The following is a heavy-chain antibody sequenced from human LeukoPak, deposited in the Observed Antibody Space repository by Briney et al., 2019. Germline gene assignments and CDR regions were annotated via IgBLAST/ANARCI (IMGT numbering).Heavy chain of an antibody. Sequence: GGSLRLSCAASGFTFSSYSMNWVRQAPGKGLEWVSSITSSGRYIYYADSVKGRFTISRDNSENSLYLQMDSLTAADTAVYYCARGDTVAARPGRFDYWGQGTLVTVSS. J-gene: IGHJ4*02. CDR1: GFTFSSYS. CDR2: ITSSGRYI. D-gene: IGHD6-6*01. CDR3: ARGDTVAARPGRFDY. V-gene: IGHV3-21*01.